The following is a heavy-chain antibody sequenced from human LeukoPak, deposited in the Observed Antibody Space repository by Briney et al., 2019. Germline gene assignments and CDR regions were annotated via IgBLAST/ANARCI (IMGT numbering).Heavy chain of an antibody. D-gene: IGHD1-26*01. J-gene: IGHJ5*02. CDR3: ARSLIIVGATNWFDP. CDR2: INHSGST. Sequence: SETLSLTCAVYGGSFSGYYWSWIRQPPGTGLEWIGEINHSGSTNYNPSLKSRVTISVDTSKNQFSLKLSSVTAADTAVYYCARSLIIVGATNWFDPWGQGTLVTVSS. CDR1: GGSFSGYY. V-gene: IGHV4-34*01.